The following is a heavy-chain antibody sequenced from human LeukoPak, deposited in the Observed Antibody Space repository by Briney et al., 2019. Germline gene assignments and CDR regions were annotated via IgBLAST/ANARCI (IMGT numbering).Heavy chain of an antibody. Sequence: SETLSLTCTVSGGSISNYYWTWIRQPPGKGLEWIGFIHYTGAANYSPSLKSRATISMDTSKKQFSLRLNFVTAADTAMYYCAREVGARWLQSTLFDYWGQGTLVTVSS. J-gene: IGHJ4*02. CDR2: IHYTGAA. V-gene: IGHV4-59*01. CDR1: GGSISNYY. D-gene: IGHD5-24*01. CDR3: AREVGARWLQSTLFDY.